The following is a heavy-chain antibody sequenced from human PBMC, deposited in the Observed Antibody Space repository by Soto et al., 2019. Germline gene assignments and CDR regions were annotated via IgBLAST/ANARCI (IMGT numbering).Heavy chain of an antibody. J-gene: IGHJ4*02. CDR2: IIPIFGTA. CDR3: ARGNLSIAVAGRYFDY. Sequence: QVQLVQSGAEVKKPGSSVKVSCKASGGTFSSYAISWVRQAPGQGLEWMGEIIPIFGTANYAQKFQGRVTITADESTSTAYMELSSLRSEDTAVYYCARGNLSIAVAGRYFDYWGQGTLVTVSS. D-gene: IGHD6-19*01. V-gene: IGHV1-69*01. CDR1: GGTFSSYA.